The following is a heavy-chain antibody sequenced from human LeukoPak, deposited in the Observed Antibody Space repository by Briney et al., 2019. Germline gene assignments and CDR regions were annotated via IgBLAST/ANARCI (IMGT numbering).Heavy chain of an antibody. Sequence: SETLSLTCTLSGGSIGTYYWSWLRQPPGKGLEWIGYIDYTGSINYNPSLKSRVTVTIDTSKNQFSLKLSSMTAADTAVYYCARGRRSSNRCDAFDLWGQGTVVTVSP. J-gene: IGHJ3*01. D-gene: IGHD1-14*01. CDR1: GGSIGTYY. V-gene: IGHV4-59*01. CDR3: ARGRRSSNRCDAFDL. CDR2: IDYTGSI.